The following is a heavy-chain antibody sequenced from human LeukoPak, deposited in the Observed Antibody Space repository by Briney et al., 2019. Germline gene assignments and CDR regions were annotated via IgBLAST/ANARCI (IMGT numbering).Heavy chain of an antibody. CDR2: INWNGGST. D-gene: IGHD3-3*01. CDR1: GFAFDDYG. CDR3: ARDWSDGFDY. J-gene: IGHJ4*02. Sequence: GGSLRLSCAASGFAFDDYGMSWVRQAPGKVLEWVSGINWNGGSTGYADSVKGRFTISRDNAKNSVYLQMNSLRAEDTAVYYCARDWSDGFDYWGQGTLVTVSS. V-gene: IGHV3-20*04.